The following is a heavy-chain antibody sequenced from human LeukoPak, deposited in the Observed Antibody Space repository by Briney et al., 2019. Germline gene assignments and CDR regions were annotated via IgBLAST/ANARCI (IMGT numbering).Heavy chain of an antibody. Sequence: SETLSLTCTVSGGSISSGDYYWSWIRQPPGKGLEWIGYIYYSGSTYYNPSLKSRVTISVDTSKNQFSLKLSSVTAADTAVYYCARVEEGYYDSSGYPGYYFDYWGQGTLVTVSS. V-gene: IGHV4-30-4*01. CDR2: IYYSGST. D-gene: IGHD3-22*01. CDR3: ARVEEGYYDSSGYPGYYFDY. J-gene: IGHJ4*02. CDR1: GGSISSGDYY.